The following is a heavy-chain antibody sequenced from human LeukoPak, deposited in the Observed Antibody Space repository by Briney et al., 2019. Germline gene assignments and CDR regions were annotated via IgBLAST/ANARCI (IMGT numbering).Heavy chain of an antibody. Sequence: SETLSLTCTVSGGSISSGDYYWSWIRQPPGKGLEWIGYIYYSGSTYYNPSLKSRVTISVDTSKNQFSLKLSFVTAADTAVYYCARDRPYSNYFDYWGQGTLVTVSS. J-gene: IGHJ4*02. CDR2: IYYSGST. CDR1: GGSISSGDYY. CDR3: ARDRPYSNYFDY. D-gene: IGHD4-11*01. V-gene: IGHV4-30-4*08.